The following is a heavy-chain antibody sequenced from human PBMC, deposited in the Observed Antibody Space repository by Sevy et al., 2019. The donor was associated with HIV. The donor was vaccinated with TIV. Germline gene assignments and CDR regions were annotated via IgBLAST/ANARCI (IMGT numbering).Heavy chain of an antibody. J-gene: IGHJ4*02. CDR2: MSPYNGNK. V-gene: IGHV1-18*01. Sequence: ASVTVSCKASGYTFTTYNIVWVRQAPGQGLEWLAWMSPYNGNKNYAQRVQGRVTMTTDTFTDTAFLELRSLKFDDTAVYYCARGSSSWYDYWGQGTLVTVSS. CDR1: GYTFTTYN. CDR3: ARGSSSWYDY. D-gene: IGHD2-2*01.